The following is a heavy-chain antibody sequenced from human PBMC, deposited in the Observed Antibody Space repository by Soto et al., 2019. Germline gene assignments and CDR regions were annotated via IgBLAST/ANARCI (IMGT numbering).Heavy chain of an antibody. Sequence: GESLKISCKGSGYIVTDYWIAWVRQLPGQRPEWMGIIYPGDSDTRYSPSFKGQVTISADKSINTAYLQWSSPEVSDTAMYYCTRLISPVAARPSWGQGTPVTVSS. CDR2: IYPGDSDT. V-gene: IGHV5-51*01. CDR1: GYIVTDYW. CDR3: TRLISPVAARPS. J-gene: IGHJ4*02. D-gene: IGHD2-15*01.